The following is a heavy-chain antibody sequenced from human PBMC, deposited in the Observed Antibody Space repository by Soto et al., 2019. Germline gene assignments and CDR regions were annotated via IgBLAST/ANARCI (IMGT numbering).Heavy chain of an antibody. J-gene: IGHJ4*02. CDR1: GYTFTSYG. D-gene: IGHD2-15*01. CDR3: ARSGCSGGSCYSYYFDY. V-gene: IGHV1-18*01. CDR2: ISAYNGNT. Sequence: QVQLVQSGAEVKKPGASVKASCKASGYTFTSYGISWVRQAPGQGLEWMGWISAYNGNTNYAQKLQGRVTMPTDTSTSTAYMELRSLRSDDTAVYYCARSGCSGGSCYSYYFDYWGQGTLVTVSS.